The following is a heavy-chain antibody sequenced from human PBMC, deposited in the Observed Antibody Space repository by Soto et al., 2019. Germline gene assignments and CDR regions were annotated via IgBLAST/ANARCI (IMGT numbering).Heavy chain of an antibody. CDR2: IYYSGST. Sequence: SDTLSLTCTVSGGSLSSSSYYWGWIRQPPGKGLEWIGSIYYSGSTYYNPSLKSRVTISVDTSKNQFSLKLSSVTAADTAVYYCARVGYYNFDYWGQGTLVNVSS. D-gene: IGHD1-26*01. J-gene: IGHJ4*02. CDR3: ARVGYYNFDY. CDR1: GGSLSSSSYY. V-gene: IGHV4-39*01.